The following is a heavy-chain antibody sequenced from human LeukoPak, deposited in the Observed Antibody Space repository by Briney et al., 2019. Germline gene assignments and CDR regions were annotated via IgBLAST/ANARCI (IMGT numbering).Heavy chain of an antibody. CDR3: ARGSGYYYYYGMDV. J-gene: IGHJ6*02. Sequence: KPSETLSLTCTVSGGSISSYYWSWIRQPLGKGLEWIGYIYYSGSTNYNPSLKSRVTISVDTSKNQFSLKLSSVTAADTAVYYCARGSGYYYYYGMDVWGQGTTVTVSS. D-gene: IGHD3-10*01. V-gene: IGHV4-59*08. CDR2: IYYSGST. CDR1: GGSISSYY.